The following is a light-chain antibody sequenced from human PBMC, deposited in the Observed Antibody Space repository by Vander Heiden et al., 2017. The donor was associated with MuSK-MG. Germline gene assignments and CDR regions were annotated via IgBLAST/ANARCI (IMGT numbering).Light chain of an antibody. CDR2: EVS. J-gene: IGLJ3*02. CDR3: CSDAGSSTWV. CDR1: SSDVGGYNL. Sequence: QSALTQPASVSGSPGQSITISCTGTSSDVGGYNLVSWYQQPPGKAHKLMIYEVSKRPSGVSNRFSGSKSGNTASLTISGLQAEDEADYYCCSDAGSSTWVFGGGTKLTVL. V-gene: IGLV2-23*02.